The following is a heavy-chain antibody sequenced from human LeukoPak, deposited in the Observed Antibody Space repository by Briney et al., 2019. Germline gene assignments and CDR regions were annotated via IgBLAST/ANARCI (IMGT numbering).Heavy chain of an antibody. J-gene: IGHJ4*02. CDR2: IYYSGST. CDR1: GGSISGSSYY. CDR3: SSDSSGYHYFDY. Sequence: SETLSLTCNVSGGSISGSSYYWGWIRQPPGKGLEWIGSIYYSGSTYYNPSLKSRVTISVDTSKSQFSLKVNSVTAADTAIYYCSSDSSGYHYFDYWGQGILVTVSS. V-gene: IGHV4-39*01. D-gene: IGHD3-22*01.